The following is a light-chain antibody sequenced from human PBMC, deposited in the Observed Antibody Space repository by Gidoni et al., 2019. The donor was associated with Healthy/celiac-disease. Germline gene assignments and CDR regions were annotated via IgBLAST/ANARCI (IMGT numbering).Light chain of an antibody. Sequence: IQITQSPSSLSAAVGDRVTITCRASQSISSYLNWYQQKPGKDPKLLIYAASSLQSGVPSRFSGSGAGTDFTLTSSSLQPEDFATYYCQQSYSTLPITFGQGTRLEIK. J-gene: IGKJ5*01. CDR3: QQSYSTLPIT. CDR1: QSISSY. V-gene: IGKV1-39*01. CDR2: AAS.